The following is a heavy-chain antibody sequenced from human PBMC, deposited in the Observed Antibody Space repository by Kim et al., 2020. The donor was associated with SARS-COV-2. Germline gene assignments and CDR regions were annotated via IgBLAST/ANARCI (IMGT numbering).Heavy chain of an antibody. Sequence: SETLSLTCAVYGGSFSGYYWSWIRQPPGKGLEWIGEINHSGRTNYNPSLKSRVTISVDTSKNQFSLKLSSVTAADTAVYYCARGDRAPTYYYGSGSYYKWGTYYYYGMDVWGQGTTVTVSS. J-gene: IGHJ6*02. CDR1: GGSFSGYY. CDR3: ARGDRAPTYYYGSGSYYKWGTYYYYGMDV. D-gene: IGHD3-10*01. V-gene: IGHV4-34*01. CDR2: INHSGRT.